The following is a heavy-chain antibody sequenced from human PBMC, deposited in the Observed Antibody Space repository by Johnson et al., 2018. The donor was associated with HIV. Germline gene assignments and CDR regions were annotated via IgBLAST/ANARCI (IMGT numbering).Heavy chain of an antibody. CDR1: GFTFSSYT. Sequence: VQLVESGGGVVQPGRSLRLSCAASGFTFSSYTMHWVRQAPGKGLEWVSLISWDGGSTYYADSVKGRFTISRDNSKNSLYLQMNSLRTEDTALYYCARDPAHCGGDCYPSDAFDIWGQGTMVTVSS. CDR3: ARDPAHCGGDCYPSDAFDI. D-gene: IGHD2-21*02. J-gene: IGHJ3*02. V-gene: IGHV3-43*01. CDR2: ISWDGGST.